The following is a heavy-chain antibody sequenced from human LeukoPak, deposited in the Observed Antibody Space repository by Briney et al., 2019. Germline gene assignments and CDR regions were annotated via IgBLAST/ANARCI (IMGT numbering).Heavy chain of an antibody. CDR2: INHSGST. CDR1: GGSFSGYY. J-gene: IGHJ4*02. D-gene: IGHD2-8*01. CDR3: ASQGYCTNGVCYL. Sequence: SETLSLTCAVYGGSFSGYYWSWIRQPPGKGLEWIGEINHSGSTNYNPSLKSRVTISVDTSKNQFSLKLSSVTAADTAVYYCASQGYCTNGVCYLWGQGTLATVSS. V-gene: IGHV4-34*01.